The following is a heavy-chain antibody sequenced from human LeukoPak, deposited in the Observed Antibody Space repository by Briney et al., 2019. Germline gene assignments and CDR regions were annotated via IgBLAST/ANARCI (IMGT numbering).Heavy chain of an antibody. CDR2: INPSGGST. J-gene: IGHJ3*02. V-gene: IGHV1-46*01. CDR3: ARGKDSSSPRNHDAFDI. Sequence: ASVKVSCKASGYTFTSYYMHWVRQAPGQGLEWMGIINPSGGSTSYAQKFQGRVTMTRDTSTSTVYMELSRLRSEDTAVYYCARGKDSSSPRNHDAFDIWGQGTMVTVSS. CDR1: GYTFTSYY. D-gene: IGHD6-13*01.